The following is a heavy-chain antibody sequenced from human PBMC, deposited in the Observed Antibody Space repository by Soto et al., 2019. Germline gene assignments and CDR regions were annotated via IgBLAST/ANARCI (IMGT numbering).Heavy chain of an antibody. CDR2: FDPEDGET. V-gene: IGHV1-24*01. Sequence: ASVKVSCKVSGYTLTELSMHWVRQAPGKGLEWMGGFDPEDGETIYAQKFQGRVTMTEDTSTDTAYMELSSLRSEDTAVYYCATDSTMVRGVIGYFDYWGQGTLVTVSS. CDR3: ATDSTMVRGVIGYFDY. J-gene: IGHJ4*02. D-gene: IGHD3-10*01. CDR1: GYTLTELS.